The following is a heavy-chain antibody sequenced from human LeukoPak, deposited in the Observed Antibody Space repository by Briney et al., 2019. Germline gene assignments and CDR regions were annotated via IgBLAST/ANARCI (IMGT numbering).Heavy chain of an antibody. Sequence: ASVKVSCKASGFTFSDYYIHWVRQATGQGLEWMGWMNPNSGNTGYAQKFQGRVTMTRNTSISTAYMELSSLRSEDTAVYYCARGHGILATGGLIDYWGQGTLVTVSS. D-gene: IGHD2-15*01. CDR2: MNPNSGNT. J-gene: IGHJ4*02. V-gene: IGHV1-8*02. CDR1: GFTFSDYY. CDR3: ARGHGILATGGLIDY.